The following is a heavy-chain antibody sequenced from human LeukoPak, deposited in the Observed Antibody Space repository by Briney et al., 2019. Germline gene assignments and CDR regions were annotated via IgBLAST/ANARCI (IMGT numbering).Heavy chain of an antibody. V-gene: IGHV4-61*02. CDR1: GGSIRGASYY. CDR3: ARAYDRSGCQSRGFDF. CDR2: IYPSGGT. D-gene: IGHD3-22*01. Sequence: SETLSLTCTVSGGSIRGASYYWSWIRQPAGQGLEWIGRIYPSGGTSYSPSLKSRATISIDTSKNQFSLKVSSVTAADSAVYYCARAYDRSGCQSRGFDFWGQGALVIVSS. J-gene: IGHJ4*02.